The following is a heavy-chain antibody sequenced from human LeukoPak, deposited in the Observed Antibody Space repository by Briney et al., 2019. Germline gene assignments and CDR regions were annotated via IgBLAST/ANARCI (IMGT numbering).Heavy chain of an antibody. J-gene: IGHJ6*02. D-gene: IGHD6-19*01. V-gene: IGHV1-46*01. CDR3: ARRLSSGWPYYYYYYGMDV. CDR2: INPSGGST. Sequence: ASVKVSCKVSGYTLTELSMHWVRQAPGQGLEWMGIINPSGGSTSYAQKFQGRVTMTRDTSTSTVYMELSSLRSEDTAVYYCARRLSSGWPYYYYYYGMDVWGQGTTVTVSS. CDR1: GYTLTELS.